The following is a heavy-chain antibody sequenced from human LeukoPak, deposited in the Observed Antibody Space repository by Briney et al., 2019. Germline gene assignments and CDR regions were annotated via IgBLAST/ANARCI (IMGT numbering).Heavy chain of an antibody. CDR3: ARVDDILTGYFDY. Sequence: GASVKVSCKASGYTFTSYGISWVRQAPGQGLEWMGWINPNSGGTNYAQKFQGRVTMTRDTSISTAYMELSRLRSDDTAVYYCARVDDILTGYFDYWGQGTLVTVSS. CDR2: INPNSGGT. CDR1: GYTFTSYG. D-gene: IGHD3-9*01. J-gene: IGHJ4*02. V-gene: IGHV1-2*02.